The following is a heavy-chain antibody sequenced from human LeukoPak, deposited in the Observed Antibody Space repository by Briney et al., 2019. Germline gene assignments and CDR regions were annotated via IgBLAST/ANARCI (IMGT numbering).Heavy chain of an antibody. CDR2: INHSGST. CDR3: ARAKGYCSSTSCYNYYYYYGMDV. Sequence: NSSETLSLTCAVYGGSFSGYYWSWIRQPPGKGLEWIGEINHSGSTNYNPSLKSQVTISVDTSKNQFSLKLSSVTAADTAVYYCARAKGYCSSTSCYNYYYYYGMDVWGQGTTVTVSS. V-gene: IGHV4-34*01. D-gene: IGHD2-2*01. CDR1: GGSFSGYY. J-gene: IGHJ6*02.